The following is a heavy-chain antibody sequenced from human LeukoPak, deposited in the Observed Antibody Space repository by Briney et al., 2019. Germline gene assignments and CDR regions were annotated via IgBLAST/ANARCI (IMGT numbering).Heavy chain of an antibody. CDR1: GFTFSSYS. CDR2: ISSSSSYI. Sequence: GGSLRLSCAASGFTFSSYSMNWVRQAPGKGLEWVSSISSSSSYIYYADSVKGRFTISRDNAKNSLYLQMNSLRAEDTAVYYCAGSEARIVVVPAAPDYWGQGTLVTVSS. V-gene: IGHV3-21*01. J-gene: IGHJ4*02. D-gene: IGHD2-2*01. CDR3: AGSEARIVVVPAAPDY.